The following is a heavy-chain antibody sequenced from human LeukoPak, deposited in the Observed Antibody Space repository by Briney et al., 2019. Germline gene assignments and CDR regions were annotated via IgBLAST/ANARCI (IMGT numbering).Heavy chain of an antibody. J-gene: IGHJ4*02. CDR1: GFTFSNYG. V-gene: IGHV3-30*02. D-gene: IGHD6-13*01. CDR2: IRYDGSNK. Sequence: PGGSLRLSCAASGFTFSNYGMHWVRQAPGKGLEWVAFIRYDGSNKYYADSVKGRFTISRDNSKNTLYLQMNSLRAEDTAVYYCAKDHSWLIDYWGQGTLVTVSS. CDR3: AKDHSWLIDY.